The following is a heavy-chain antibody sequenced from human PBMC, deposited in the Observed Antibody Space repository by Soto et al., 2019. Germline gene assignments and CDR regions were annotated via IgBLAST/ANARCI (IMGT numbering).Heavy chain of an antibody. CDR3: VRALVAVSGTRIGMDV. J-gene: IGHJ6*02. V-gene: IGHV2-70*11. Sequence: ASGPTLVNPTQTLTLTCTFSGFSLSTSGMCVSWIRQPPGKALEWLARIDWDGDTYYSTSLNTRLTISKDTSKNQVVLTMTNMDPVDTATYYCVRALVAVSGTRIGMDVWGQGTTVTVSS. D-gene: IGHD6-19*01. CDR2: IDWDGDT. CDR1: GFSLSTSGMC.